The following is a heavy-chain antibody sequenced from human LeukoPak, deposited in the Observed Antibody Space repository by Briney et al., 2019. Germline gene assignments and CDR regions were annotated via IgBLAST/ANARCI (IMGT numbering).Heavy chain of an antibody. D-gene: IGHD1-1*01. J-gene: IGHJ4*02. CDR2: IYYSGSA. Sequence: PSETLSLTCTVSGGSITSSGYYWGWIRQPPGKGLEWIGSIYYSGSAYYNPSLKSRVTMSVDTYKNQFSLKLSSVTAADTAVYYCARKEGTHWGQGTLVTVSS. V-gene: IGHV4-39*07. CDR3: ARKEGTH. CDR1: GGSITSSGYY.